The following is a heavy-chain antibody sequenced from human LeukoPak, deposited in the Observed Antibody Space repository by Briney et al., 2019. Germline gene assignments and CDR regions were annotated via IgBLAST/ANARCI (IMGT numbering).Heavy chain of an antibody. Sequence: PGGSLRLSCAASGFTFSSYEMNWVRQAPGKGLEWVSYISSSGRTIYYADSVKGRFTISRDNAKNSLYLQMNSLRAEDTAVYYCVRAPKYCGGDCYYNYWGQGTLVTVSS. J-gene: IGHJ4*02. CDR3: VRAPKYCGGDCYYNY. D-gene: IGHD2-21*02. CDR2: ISSSGRTI. V-gene: IGHV3-48*03. CDR1: GFTFSSYE.